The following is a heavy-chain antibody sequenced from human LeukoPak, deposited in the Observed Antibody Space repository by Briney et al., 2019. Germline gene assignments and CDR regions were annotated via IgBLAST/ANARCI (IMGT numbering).Heavy chain of an antibody. CDR1: GFTFSSYA. V-gene: IGHV3-23*01. J-gene: IGHJ4*02. D-gene: IGHD3-16*01. CDR3: ARDQGGVGY. Sequence: PGGSLRLSCAASGFTFSSYAMSWVRQAPGKGLEWVSAISGSGGSTYYADSVKGRFTISRDNAKNSLSLQMNSLRAEDTAVYYCARDQGGVGYWGQGTLVTVSS. CDR2: ISGSGGST.